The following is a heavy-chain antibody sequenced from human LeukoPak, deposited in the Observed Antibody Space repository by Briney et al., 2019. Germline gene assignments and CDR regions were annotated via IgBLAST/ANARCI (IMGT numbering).Heavy chain of an antibody. CDR3: ARMTVVPAVDYYYYMDV. D-gene: IGHD2-2*01. V-gene: IGHV4-4*07. CDR1: GGPISSYY. Sequence: SETLSLTCTVSGGPISSYYWSWIRQPAGKGLEWIGRIYTSGSTNYNPSLKSRVTMSVDTSKNQFSLKLSSVTAADTAVYYCARMTVVPAVDYYYYMDVWGKGTTVTVSS. CDR2: IYTSGST. J-gene: IGHJ6*03.